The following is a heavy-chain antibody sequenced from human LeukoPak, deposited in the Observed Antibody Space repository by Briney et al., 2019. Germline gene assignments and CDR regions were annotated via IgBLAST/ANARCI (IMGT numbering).Heavy chain of an antibody. Sequence: GGSLRLSCVGSGFAFRNYAMTWVRQAPGKGPEWVSSITGSGGTIRYADSVKGRFTISRDNSVDTLYLQMNRLSAEDTAVYYCGKDPNGDYVGAFDFWGRGAMVTVSS. D-gene: IGHD4-17*01. CDR3: GKDPNGDYVGAFDF. CDR2: ITGSGGTI. CDR1: GFAFRNYA. J-gene: IGHJ3*01. V-gene: IGHV3-23*01.